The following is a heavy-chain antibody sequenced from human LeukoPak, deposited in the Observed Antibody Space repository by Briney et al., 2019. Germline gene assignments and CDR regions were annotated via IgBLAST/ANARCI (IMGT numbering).Heavy chain of an antibody. CDR2: ISYDGINE. CDR3: ARDGTPNYSSGWVYMDV. V-gene: IGHV3-30*03. D-gene: IGHD6-25*01. CDR1: GFTFSSYG. J-gene: IGHJ6*03. Sequence: GGSLRLSCAASGFTFSSYGMSWVRQAPGKGLEWVTIISYDGINEDYADSVKGRFTISRDNAKNSLYLQMNSLRVEDTAVYYCARDGTPNYSSGWVYMDVWGEGTTVTISS.